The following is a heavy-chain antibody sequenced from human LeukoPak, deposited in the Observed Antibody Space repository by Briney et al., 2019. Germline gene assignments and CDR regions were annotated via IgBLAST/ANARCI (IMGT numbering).Heavy chain of an antibody. Sequence: GASLQISCKGSGSIFTSYWIGWVRPLAGKGLEWMGIIYPGDSDTRYSPSFQGQVTISADKSISTAYLQWSSLKASDTAMYYCARLDGRGIDYWGQGTLVTVSS. CDR1: GSIFTSYW. D-gene: IGHD1-26*01. V-gene: IGHV5-51*01. J-gene: IGHJ4*02. CDR3: ARLDGRGIDY. CDR2: IYPGDSDT.